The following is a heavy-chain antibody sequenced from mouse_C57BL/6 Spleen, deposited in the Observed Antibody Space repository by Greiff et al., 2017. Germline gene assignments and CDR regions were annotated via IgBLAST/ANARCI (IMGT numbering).Heavy chain of an antibody. V-gene: IGHV1-15*01. CDR3: TRGAGMAWFAY. D-gene: IGHD3-3*01. Sequence: VKLVESGAELVRPGASVTLSCKASGYTFTDYEMHWVKQTPVHGLEWIGAIDPETGGTAYNQKFKGKAILTADKSSSTAYMELRSLTSEDSAVYYCTRGAGMAWFAYWGQGTLVTVSA. J-gene: IGHJ3*01. CDR2: IDPETGGT. CDR1: GYTFTDYE.